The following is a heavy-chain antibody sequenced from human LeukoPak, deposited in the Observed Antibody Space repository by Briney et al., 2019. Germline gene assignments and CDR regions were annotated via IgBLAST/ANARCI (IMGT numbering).Heavy chain of an antibody. D-gene: IGHD3-16*01. Sequence: GGSLRLSCATSDFSFSSHDMHWARQAPGKGLEWVAFVQKDGSYQKYADSVKGRFTISRDNSKNTLYLDMNTLRVEDTAVYYCANIPNSFGPDYWGQGSLVAVSS. J-gene: IGHJ4*02. CDR2: VQKDGSYQ. CDR3: ANIPNSFGPDY. CDR1: DFSFSSHD. V-gene: IGHV3-30*02.